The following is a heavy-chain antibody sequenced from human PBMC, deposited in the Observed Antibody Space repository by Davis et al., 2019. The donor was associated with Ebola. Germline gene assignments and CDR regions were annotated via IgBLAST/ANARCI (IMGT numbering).Heavy chain of an antibody. V-gene: IGHV3-21*01. CDR2: ISSSSSYI. J-gene: IGHJ4*02. D-gene: IGHD3-16*01. Sequence: LTCAASGFTFSSYSMNWVRQAPGKGLEWVSSISSSSSYIYYADSVKGRFTISRDNAKNSLYLQMNSLRAEGTAVYYCARDAESNYDYVWGSYTGFDYWGQGTLVTVSS. CDR1: GFTFSSYS. CDR3: ARDAESNYDYVWGSYTGFDY.